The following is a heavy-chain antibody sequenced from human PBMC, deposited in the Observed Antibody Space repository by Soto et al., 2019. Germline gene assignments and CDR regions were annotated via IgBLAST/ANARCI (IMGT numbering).Heavy chain of an antibody. CDR3: ALIGQQLIGTKLRDC. J-gene: IGHJ4*02. V-gene: IGHV3-23*01. D-gene: IGHD6-13*01. Sequence: EVQLLESGGDLVQPGGSLRLSCAASGFTFSSYAMSWVRQAPGKGLEWVSGISASGGSTYYVDSVKGRFTISRDNSKNTLSLQMNRLSAEDTAVYYCALIGQQLIGTKLRDCWGQGTLVAVSS. CDR1: GFTFSSYA. CDR2: ISASGGST.